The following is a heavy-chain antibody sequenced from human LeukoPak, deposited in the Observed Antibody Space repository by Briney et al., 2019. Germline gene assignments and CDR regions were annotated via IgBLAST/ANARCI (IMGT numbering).Heavy chain of an antibody. CDR3: ARPRGIAAAESFIDY. CDR2: IYPGDSDT. CDR1: GYSFSSYW. J-gene: IGHJ4*02. D-gene: IGHD6-13*01. Sequence: GESLKISCKGSGYSFSSYWIGWVRQMPGKGLEWMGVIYPGDSDTRYSPSFQGQVTISADKSISTAYLQWSSLKASDTAIYYCARPRGIAAAESFIDYWGQGTLVTVSS. V-gene: IGHV5-51*01.